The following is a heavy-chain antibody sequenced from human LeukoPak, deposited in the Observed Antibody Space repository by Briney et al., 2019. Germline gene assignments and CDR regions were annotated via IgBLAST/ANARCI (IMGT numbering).Heavy chain of an antibody. D-gene: IGHD6-13*01. J-gene: IGHJ4*02. CDR2: ISSSGGTI. Sequence: GGSLRLSCAASGFTFSDYYMTWIRQAPGKGLEWVSYISSSGGTIYYADSVKGRFTISRDNAKNSLFLQMNSLRVEDTAVYYCARDAAAGAGVFDYWGQGTLVTVSS. CDR3: ARDAAAGAGVFDY. CDR1: GFTFSDYY. V-gene: IGHV3-11*04.